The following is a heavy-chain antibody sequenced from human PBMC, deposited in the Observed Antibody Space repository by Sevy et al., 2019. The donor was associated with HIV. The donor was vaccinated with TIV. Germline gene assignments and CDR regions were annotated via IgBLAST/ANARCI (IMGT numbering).Heavy chain of an antibody. V-gene: IGHV3-49*03. D-gene: IGHD6-13*01. CDR1: GFTFGDYA. J-gene: IGHJ4*02. Sequence: GGSLRLSCTASGFTFGDYAMSWFRQAPGKGLEWVGFIRSKAYGGTTEYAASVKGRFTISRDDSKSIAYLQMNSLKTEDTAVYYCTRDLGGIAAAGTTSVPDYWGQGTLVTVSS. CDR3: TRDLGGIAAAGTTSVPDY. CDR2: IRSKAYGGTT.